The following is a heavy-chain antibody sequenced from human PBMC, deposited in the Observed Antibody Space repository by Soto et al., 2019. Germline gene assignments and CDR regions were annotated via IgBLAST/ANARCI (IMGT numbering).Heavy chain of an antibody. CDR1: GFSLSNAGLG. CDR2: IFSNDEK. D-gene: IGHD6-13*01. V-gene: IGHV2-26*04. CDR3: SSTYSTSWYWFDP. Sequence: QVTVKESGPVLVKPTETLTLTCTVSGFSLSNAGLGVSWIRQPPGKALEWLAHIFSNDEKSYSTSLKSRLTTPMAPSKPQVVLTMTTLAPVDTATYYCSSTYSTSWYWFDPWGQGTLVTVSS. J-gene: IGHJ5*02.